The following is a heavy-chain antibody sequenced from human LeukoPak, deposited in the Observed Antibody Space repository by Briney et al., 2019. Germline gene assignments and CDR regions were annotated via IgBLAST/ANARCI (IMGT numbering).Heavy chain of an antibody. D-gene: IGHD4-23*01. Sequence: SVKVSCKASGGTFSSHTISWVRQAPGQGLEWMGRIIPILGIANYAQKFQGRVTITADKSTSTAYMELSSLRSEDTAVYYCAREKTVAHFDYWGQGTLVTVSS. CDR3: AREKTVAHFDY. V-gene: IGHV1-69*04. CDR1: GGTFSSHT. CDR2: IIPILGIA. J-gene: IGHJ4*02.